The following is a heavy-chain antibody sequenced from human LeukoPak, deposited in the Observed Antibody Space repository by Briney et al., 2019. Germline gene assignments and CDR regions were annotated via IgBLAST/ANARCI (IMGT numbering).Heavy chain of an antibody. CDR1: GYTFTAYY. CDR2: INPNSGGT. CDR3: ARGLPITMVRGVLDY. V-gene: IGHV1-2*02. Sequence: ASVKVSCKASGYTFTAYYMHWVRQAPGQGLEWMGWINPNSGGTNYAQKLQGRVTMTRDTSISTAYMELSRLRSDDTAVYYCARGLPITMVRGVLDYWGQGTLVTVSS. D-gene: IGHD3-10*01. J-gene: IGHJ4*02.